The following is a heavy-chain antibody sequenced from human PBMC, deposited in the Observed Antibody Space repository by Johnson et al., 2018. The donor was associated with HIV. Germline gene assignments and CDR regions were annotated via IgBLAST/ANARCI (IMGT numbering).Heavy chain of an antibody. CDR1: GFTFSSYG. Sequence: QVQLVESGGGVVQPGGSLRLSCAASGFTFSSYGMHWVRQAPGKGLEWVAFIRYDGSNKYYADSVKGRFTISRDNSKNTLYRQMNSLRAEDTAVFYCARGALGDWVDAFDIWGQGQWSPSLQ. CDR3: ARGALGDWVDAFDI. CDR2: IRYDGSNK. D-gene: IGHD3-16*01. J-gene: IGHJ3*02. V-gene: IGHV3-30*02.